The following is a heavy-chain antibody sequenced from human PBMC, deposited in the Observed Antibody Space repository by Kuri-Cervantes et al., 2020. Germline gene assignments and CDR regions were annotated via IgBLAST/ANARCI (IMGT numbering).Heavy chain of an antibody. J-gene: IGHJ4*02. V-gene: IGHV3-7*01. CDR3: AKHYYYGSGRPFDY. CDR2: IKQDGSEK. Sequence: LSLTCAASGFTFSSYWMSWVRQAPGKGLEWVANIKQDGSEKYYVDSVKGRFTISRDNAKNSLYLQMNSLRAEDTAVYYCAKHYYYGSGRPFDYWGQGTLVTVSS. CDR1: GFTFSSYW. D-gene: IGHD3-10*01.